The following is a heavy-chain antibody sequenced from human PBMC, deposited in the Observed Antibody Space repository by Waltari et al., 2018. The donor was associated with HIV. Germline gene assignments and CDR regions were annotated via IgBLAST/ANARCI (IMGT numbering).Heavy chain of an antibody. Sequence: QVHLQESGPGLVKSSETLSLRCTVSGGSISGSYWSWIRQAAGKGLAYIGRVYFNGDTNYNPSFKSRVTMSVDTSKNQFSLKINSMTAADTAVYYCARGPGQASSEAFDFWGQGTFVAVSS. CDR2: VYFNGDT. CDR3: ARGPGQASSEAFDF. D-gene: IGHD2-21*01. CDR1: GGSISGSY. J-gene: IGHJ3*01. V-gene: IGHV4-4*07.